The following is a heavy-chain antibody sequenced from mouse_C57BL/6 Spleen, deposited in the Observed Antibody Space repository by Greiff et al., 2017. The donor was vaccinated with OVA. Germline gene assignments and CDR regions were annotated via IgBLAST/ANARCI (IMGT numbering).Heavy chain of an antibody. V-gene: IGHV1-59*01. CDR1: GYTFTSYW. Sequence: QVHVKQPGAELVRPGTSVKLSCKASGYTFTSYWMHWVKQRPGQGLEWVGVIDPCDSYTNYHQKFKGKAKLTVATSSSTTYMQLSSLTSEDSAVYYCARSGTGPYFDYWGQGTTLTVSS. D-gene: IGHD3-1*01. CDR3: ARSGTGPYFDY. CDR2: IDPCDSYT. J-gene: IGHJ2*01.